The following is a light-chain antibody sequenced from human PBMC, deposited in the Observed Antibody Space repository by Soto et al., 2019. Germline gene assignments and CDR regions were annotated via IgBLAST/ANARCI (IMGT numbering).Light chain of an antibody. J-gene: IGKJ4*01. Sequence: DIQMTQSPSTLSASVGDRVTITCRASQNINNWLAWYQQKPGKAPKLPIYDASSLNSGVPSRFYGSGSGTECTLTISGLQPEDFATYYCQQYNNDNTFGGGKTVEI. CDR2: DAS. CDR1: QNINNW. CDR3: QQYNNDNT. V-gene: IGKV1-5*01.